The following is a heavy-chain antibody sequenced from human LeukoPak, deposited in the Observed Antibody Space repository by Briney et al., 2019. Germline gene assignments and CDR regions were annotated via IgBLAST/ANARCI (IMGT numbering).Heavy chain of an antibody. D-gene: IGHD3-10*01. Sequence: GGSLRLSCVGSGFTIHDHAMHWVRQAPGKGLEWVSGIDWNSGRIGYADSVKGRFTISRDNAKNSLYLQMNSLRADDTAVYYCARFAAGGSYYYYMDVWGKGTTVTVSS. CDR1: GFTIHDHA. CDR3: ARFAAGGSYYYYMDV. CDR2: IDWNSGRI. V-gene: IGHV3-9*01. J-gene: IGHJ6*03.